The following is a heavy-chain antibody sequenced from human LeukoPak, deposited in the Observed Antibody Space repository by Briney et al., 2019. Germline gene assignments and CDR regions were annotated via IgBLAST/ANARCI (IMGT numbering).Heavy chain of an antibody. J-gene: IGHJ6*03. Sequence: GGSLRLSCAASGFTFSSYGMHWVRQTPGKGLEGVAFIRYDGSNKYYADSVKGRFTISRDNSKNTLYLQMNSLRAEDTAVYYCAKARSTVTPYYYMDVWGKGTTVTVSS. CDR3: AKARSTVTPYYYMDV. CDR2: IRYDGSNK. CDR1: GFTFSSYG. V-gene: IGHV3-30*02. D-gene: IGHD4-17*01.